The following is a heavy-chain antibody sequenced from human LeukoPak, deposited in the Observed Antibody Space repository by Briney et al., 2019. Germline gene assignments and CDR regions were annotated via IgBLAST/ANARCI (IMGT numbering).Heavy chain of an antibody. D-gene: IGHD4-17*01. CDR1: GFTFSTYA. Sequence: GGSLRLSCAASGFTFSTYAVNWVRQAPGKGLEWVSTISGTGGSTYYADSVKGRFTISRDNAKNSLYLQMNSLRAEDTAVYYCARDLYGDYSFDQWGQGTLVTVSS. J-gene: IGHJ4*02. CDR2: ISGTGGST. V-gene: IGHV3-23*01. CDR3: ARDLYGDYSFDQ.